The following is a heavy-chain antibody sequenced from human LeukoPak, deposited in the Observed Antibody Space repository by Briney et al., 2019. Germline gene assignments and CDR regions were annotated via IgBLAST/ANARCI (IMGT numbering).Heavy chain of an antibody. J-gene: IGHJ5*02. CDR3: VRQPPGVYDTTQNWFDP. Sequence: GEPLKISCKVSGYSFPSYWITWVRQVPGKGLEWMGRIAPSDSYTNYNPSFEGHVTMSVEKSITTVYLQWSSLKASDTAMYYCVRQPPGVYDTTQNWFDPWGQGTLVTVSS. V-gene: IGHV5-10-1*01. CDR2: IAPSDSYT. D-gene: IGHD3-22*01. CDR1: GYSFPSYW.